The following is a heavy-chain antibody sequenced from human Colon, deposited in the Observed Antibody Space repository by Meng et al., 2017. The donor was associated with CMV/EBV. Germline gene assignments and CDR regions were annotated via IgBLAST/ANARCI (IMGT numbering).Heavy chain of an antibody. CDR1: GFTFSSYD. V-gene: IGHV3-13*01. J-gene: IGHJ6*02. CDR3: ARGRYYYGMDV. CDR2: IGTAGDT. Sequence: GGSLRLSCADSGFTFSSYDMHWVRQATGKGLEWVSAIGTAGDTYYPGSVKGRFTISRENAKNSLYLQMNSLRAGDTAVYYCARGRYYYGMDVWGQGTTVTVSS.